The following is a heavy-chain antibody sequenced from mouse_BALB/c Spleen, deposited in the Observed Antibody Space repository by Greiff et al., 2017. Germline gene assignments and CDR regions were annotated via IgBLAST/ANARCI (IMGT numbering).Heavy chain of an antibody. Sequence: VQLKQSGAELVKPGASVKLSCTASGFNIKDTYMHWVKQRPEQGLEWIGRIDPANGNTKYDPKFQGKATITADTSSNTAYLQLSSLTSEDTAVYYCASRMDYWGQGTSVTVSS. CDR3: ASRMDY. J-gene: IGHJ4*01. CDR1: GFNIKDTY. V-gene: IGHV14-3*02. CDR2: IDPANGNT.